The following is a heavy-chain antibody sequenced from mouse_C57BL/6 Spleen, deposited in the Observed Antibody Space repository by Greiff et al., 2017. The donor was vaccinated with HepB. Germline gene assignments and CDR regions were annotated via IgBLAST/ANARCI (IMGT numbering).Heavy chain of an antibody. CDR3: ASVYYSNYWYFDV. CDR2: IHPNSGST. CDR1: GYTFTSYW. V-gene: IGHV1-64*01. D-gene: IGHD2-5*01. J-gene: IGHJ1*03. Sequence: VQLQQSGAELVKPGASVKLSCKASGYTFTSYWMHWVKQRPGQGLEWIGMIHPNSGSTNYNEKFKSKATLTVDKSSSTAYMQLSSLTSEDSAVYYCASVYYSNYWYFDVWGTGTTVTVSS.